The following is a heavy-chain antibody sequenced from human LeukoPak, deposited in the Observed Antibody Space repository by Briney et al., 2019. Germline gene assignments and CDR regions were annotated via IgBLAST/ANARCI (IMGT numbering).Heavy chain of an antibody. CDR1: GFTFSSYS. CDR3: AREAAAGEVHDAFDI. CDR2: ISSSSSYI. D-gene: IGHD6-13*01. J-gene: IGHJ3*02. V-gene: IGHV3-21*04. Sequence: KAGGSLRLSCAASGFTFSSYSMNWVRQAPGKGLEWVSSISSSSSYIYYADSVKGRFTISRDNAKNSLYLQMNSLRAEDTAVYYCAREAAAGEVHDAFDIWGQGTMVTVSS.